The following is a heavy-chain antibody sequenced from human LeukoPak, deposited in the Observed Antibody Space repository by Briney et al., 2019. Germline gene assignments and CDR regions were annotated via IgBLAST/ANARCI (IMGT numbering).Heavy chain of an antibody. V-gene: IGHV3-7*04. D-gene: IGHD3-16*01. CDR2: MNQLGNEK. CDR3: ARGTYYYEF. Sequence: GGSLRLSCAASKFTFSSYWMSWVRQAPGKGLEWVAYMNQLGNEKNYLDSVKGRFTISRENTKNSLYLQMTSLRAEDTAVYYCARGTYYYEFWGQGTLVTVSS. J-gene: IGHJ4*02. CDR1: KFTFSSYW.